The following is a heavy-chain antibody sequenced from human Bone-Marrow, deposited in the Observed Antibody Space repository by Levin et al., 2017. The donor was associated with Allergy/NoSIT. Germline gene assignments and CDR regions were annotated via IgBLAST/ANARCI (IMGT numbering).Heavy chain of an antibody. V-gene: IGHV1-24*01. CDR3: ATEPAPGLEKYYDTSGLGD. CDR2: FDPEDGET. Sequence: GGSLRLSCKVSGYTLTEFSMHWVRQAPGQGLEWMGGFDPEDGETIYAQNFQGRVTMTEDTSTDTASMELSSLRSEDTAMYYCATEPAPGLEKYYDTSGLGDWGQGTLVTVSS. D-gene: IGHD3-22*01. J-gene: IGHJ4*02. CDR1: GYTLTEFS.